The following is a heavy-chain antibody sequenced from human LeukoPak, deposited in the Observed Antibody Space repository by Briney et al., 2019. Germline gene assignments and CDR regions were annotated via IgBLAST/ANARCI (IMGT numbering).Heavy chain of an antibody. Sequence: PGGSLRLSCAASGFTFSTYWMSWVRQAPGKGLEWVANINQDGSEKYYVDSVKGRFTISRDNAKNSLYLQMNSLRADDTAVYYCARVRVATTGRYDALNLWGQGTMVAVSS. J-gene: IGHJ3*01. CDR1: GFTFSTYW. D-gene: IGHD5-12*01. CDR3: ARVRVATTGRYDALNL. V-gene: IGHV3-7*01. CDR2: INQDGSEK.